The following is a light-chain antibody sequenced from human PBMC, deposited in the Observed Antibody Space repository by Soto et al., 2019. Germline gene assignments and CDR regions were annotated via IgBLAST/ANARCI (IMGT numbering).Light chain of an antibody. CDR1: SSDVGAYKY. CDR2: EVT. V-gene: IGLV2-8*01. CDR3: TSYVGNDIWV. Sequence: QSALTQPPSASGSPGQSVTISCTGTSSDVGAYKYVSWYQQYPGKAPKLMIYEVTKRPSGVPDRFSGSKSGNTASLPVSGLQAEGEADYYCTSYVGNDIWVFGGGTKLTVL. J-gene: IGLJ3*02.